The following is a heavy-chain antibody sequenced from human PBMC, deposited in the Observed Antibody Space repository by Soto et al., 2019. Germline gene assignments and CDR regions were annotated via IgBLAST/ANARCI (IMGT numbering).Heavy chain of an antibody. CDR2: ISYDGSNK. Sequence: GGSLRLSCVASGFTFSSHAMHWVRQAPGKGLEWVSVISYDGSNKYYADSVKGRFTISRDKSENTLYLQMNSLRPEDTAVYHCARVGCSSTSCQGSFDHWGQGTLVTVSS. V-gene: IGHV3-30-3*01. J-gene: IGHJ4*02. CDR1: GFTFSSHA. CDR3: ARVGCSSTSCQGSFDH. D-gene: IGHD2-2*01.